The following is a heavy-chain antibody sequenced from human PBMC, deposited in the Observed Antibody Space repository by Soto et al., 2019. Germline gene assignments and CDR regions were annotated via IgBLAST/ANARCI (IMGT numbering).Heavy chain of an antibody. J-gene: IGHJ4*02. CDR2: IIPIFGTA. D-gene: IGHD2-21*02. CDR3: ASRGVVTEYYFDY. CDR1: GGTFSSYA. V-gene: IGHV1-69*13. Sequence: SVKVSCKASGGTFSSYAISWVRQAPGQGLEWMGGIIPIFGTADYAQKFQGRVTITADESTSTAYMELSSLRSEDTAVYYCASRGVVTEYYFDYWGQGTLVTVSS.